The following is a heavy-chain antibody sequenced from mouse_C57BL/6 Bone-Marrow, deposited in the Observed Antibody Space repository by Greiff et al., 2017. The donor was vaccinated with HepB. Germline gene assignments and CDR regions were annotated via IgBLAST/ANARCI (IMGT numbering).Heavy chain of an antibody. CDR2: IDPSDSYT. CDR1: GYTFTSYW. V-gene: IGHV1-59*01. CDR3: ANYYYGNPWFAY. J-gene: IGHJ3*01. Sequence: QVQLQQPGAELVRPGTSVKLSCKASGYTFTSYWMHWVKQRPGQGLEWIGVIDPSDSYTNYNQKFKGKATLTVDTSSSTAYMQLSSLTSEDSAVYYCANYYYGNPWFAYWGQGTRVTVSA. D-gene: IGHD2-1*01.